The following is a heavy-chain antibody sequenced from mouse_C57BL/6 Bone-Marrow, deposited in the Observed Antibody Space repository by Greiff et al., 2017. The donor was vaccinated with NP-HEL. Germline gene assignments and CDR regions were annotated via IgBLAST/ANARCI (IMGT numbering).Heavy chain of an antibody. CDR1: GYTFTSYW. V-gene: IGHV1-72*01. Sequence: QVQLQQPGAELVKPGASVKLSCKASGYTFTSYWMHWVKQRPGRGLEWIGRIDPNSGGTKNNEKFKSKATLTVDKPSSTAYMQLSSLTSEDSAVYYCARLGLAYWYFDVWGTGTTVTVSS. J-gene: IGHJ1*03. CDR3: ARLGLAYWYFDV. CDR2: IDPNSGGT. D-gene: IGHD6-1*01.